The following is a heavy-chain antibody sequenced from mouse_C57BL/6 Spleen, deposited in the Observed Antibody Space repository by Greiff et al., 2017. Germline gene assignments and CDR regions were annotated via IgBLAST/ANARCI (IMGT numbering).Heavy chain of an antibody. CDR1: GYTFTSYW. J-gene: IGHJ3*01. V-gene: IGHV1-74*01. CDR2: IHPSDSDT. CDR3: AIGGYGNYPSGFGY. Sequence: VQLQQPGAELVKPGASVKVSCTASGYTFTSYWMHWVKQRPGQGLEWIGRIHPSDSDTNYNQKFKGKATLTVDKSSSTDYMQLSSLTSEDSAVYYCAIGGYGNYPSGFGYWGQGTLVTVSA. D-gene: IGHD2-1*01.